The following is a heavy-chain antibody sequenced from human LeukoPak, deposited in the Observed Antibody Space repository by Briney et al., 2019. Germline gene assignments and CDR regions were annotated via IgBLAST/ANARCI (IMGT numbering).Heavy chain of an antibody. D-gene: IGHD3-3*01. V-gene: IGHV5-51*01. CDR1: GYSFTSYW. J-gene: IGHJ5*02. Sequence: GASLKISCKGSGYSFTSYWIGWVRQLPGKGLEWMGIIYPGDSDTRYSPSSQGQVTISADKSISTAYLQWSSLKASDTAMYYCARNDFWSASWFDPWGQGTLVTVSS. CDR3: ARNDFWSASWFDP. CDR2: IYPGDSDT.